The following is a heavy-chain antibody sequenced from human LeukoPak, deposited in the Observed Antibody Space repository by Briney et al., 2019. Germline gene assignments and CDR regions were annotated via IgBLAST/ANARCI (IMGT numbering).Heavy chain of an antibody. CDR3: ARARLGATSDDALDI. Sequence: SDTLSLPCTVSGGSMRSYYWTWIRQPPGKALEGIGHTYYTGSTNYTPSLKSRVTISEDMSKNQFSLKLSSVTAADTAMYYCARARLGATSDDALDIWGQGTMVTVSS. V-gene: IGHV4-59*07. CDR1: GGSMRSYY. CDR2: TYYTGST. J-gene: IGHJ3*02. D-gene: IGHD1-26*01.